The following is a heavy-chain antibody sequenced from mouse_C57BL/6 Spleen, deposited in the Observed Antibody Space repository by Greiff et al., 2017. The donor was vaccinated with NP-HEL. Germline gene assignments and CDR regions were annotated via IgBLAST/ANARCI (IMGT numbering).Heavy chain of an antibody. CDR2: IYPGSGST. V-gene: IGHV1-55*01. Sequence: QVQLQQPGAELVKPGASVKMSCKASGYTFTSYWITWVKQRPGQGLEWIGDIYPGSGSTNYNEKFKSKATLTVDTSSSTAYLQLSSLTSEDSAVYYCSYGNYDSYAMDYWGQGTSVTVSS. CDR1: GYTFTSYW. J-gene: IGHJ4*01. CDR3: SYGNYDSYAMDY. D-gene: IGHD2-1*01.